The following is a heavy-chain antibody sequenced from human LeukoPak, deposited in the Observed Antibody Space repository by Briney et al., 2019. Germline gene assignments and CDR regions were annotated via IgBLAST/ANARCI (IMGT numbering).Heavy chain of an antibody. D-gene: IGHD3-22*01. CDR2: IIPIFDTA. CDR1: GGTFSSFA. Sequence: SVKVSCKASGGTFSSFAINWVRQAPGQGLEWMGGIIPIFDTATYPQKFQGRVTISADESTSTAYMELSSLRSEDTAMYYCATTAPHYYDRRGHDYWGQGTLVTVSS. CDR3: ATTAPHYYDRRGHDY. V-gene: IGHV1-69*13. J-gene: IGHJ4*02.